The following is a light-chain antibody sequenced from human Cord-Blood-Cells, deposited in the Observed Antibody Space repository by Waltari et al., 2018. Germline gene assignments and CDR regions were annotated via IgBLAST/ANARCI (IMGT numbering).Light chain of an antibody. CDR2: DVS. J-gene: IGLJ3*02. CDR3: FSYAGSYTSRL. Sequence: QSALTQPRSVSGSPGQSVTISCTGPSSDVGGYYYVSWYQQHPGQAPKLIIYDVSKRPSGVPVRFSGSKSCNTASLTISRLQAEDEADYYCFSYAGSYTSRLFGGGTKLTVL. CDR1: SSDVGGYYY. V-gene: IGLV2-11*01.